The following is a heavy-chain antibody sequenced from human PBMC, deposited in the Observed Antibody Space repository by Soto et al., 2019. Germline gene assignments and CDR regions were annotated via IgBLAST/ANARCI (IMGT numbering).Heavy chain of an antibody. CDR3: AGYSPSGAGHNWFDP. D-gene: IGHD1-26*01. V-gene: IGHV4-34*01. J-gene: IGHJ5*02. CDR1: GGSFSGYY. CDR2: INHSGST. Sequence: PSETLSLTCAVYGGSFSGYYWSWIRQPPGKGLEWIGEINHSGSTNYNPSLKSRVTISVDTSKNQFSLKLSSVTAADTAVYYCAGYSPSGAGHNWFDPWGQGTLVTVSS.